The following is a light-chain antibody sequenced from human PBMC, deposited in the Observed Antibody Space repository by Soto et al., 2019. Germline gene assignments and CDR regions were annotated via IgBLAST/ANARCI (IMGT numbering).Light chain of an antibody. V-gene: IGKV1-39*01. Sequence: IQVTQSPSSLSASVGDRVTITCRASQSISTSLNWYQQKPGKAPKILMFSASSLQSGVPSRFSGSGSGTDFTLTISSLQPEDFATYYCQQSYSTPLTFGGGTKVDIK. CDR1: QSISTS. CDR3: QQSYSTPLT. J-gene: IGKJ4*01. CDR2: SAS.